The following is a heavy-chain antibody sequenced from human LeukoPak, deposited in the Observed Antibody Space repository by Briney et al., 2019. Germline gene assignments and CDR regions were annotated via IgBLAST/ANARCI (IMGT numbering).Heavy chain of an antibody. CDR2: IYYSGAT. V-gene: IGHV4-59*08. CDR3: ARFGITVVRGGKYYFDY. Sequence: SETPSLTCTVSGGSISNYYWSWIRQPPGKGLEWIGHIYYSGATKYNPSLKSRITIPVDTSKNQFSLMLSSVTAADTAVYYCARFGITVVRGGKYYFDYWGQGTLVTVSS. CDR1: GGSISNYY. D-gene: IGHD3-10*01. J-gene: IGHJ4*02.